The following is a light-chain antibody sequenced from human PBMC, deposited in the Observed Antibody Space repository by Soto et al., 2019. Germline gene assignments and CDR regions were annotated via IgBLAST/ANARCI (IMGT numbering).Light chain of an antibody. Sequence: DGQMTQSPSTLSASVGDRVTITCRASQSISSWLAWYQQKPGKAPKLLIYKASTLKSGVPSRFSGSGSGTEFTLTISSLQPDDFATYYCQHYNSYSEAFGQGTKV. J-gene: IGKJ1*01. CDR2: KAS. CDR1: QSISSW. CDR3: QHYNSYSEA. V-gene: IGKV1-5*03.